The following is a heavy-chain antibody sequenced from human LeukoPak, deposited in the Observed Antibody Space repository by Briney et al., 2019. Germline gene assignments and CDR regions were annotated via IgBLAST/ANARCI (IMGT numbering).Heavy chain of an antibody. J-gene: IGHJ4*02. Sequence: GGSLRLSCAASGFTFSSYSMSWVRQAPGKGLEWVSAISGSGGSTYYADSVKGRFTISRDNSKNTLYLQTNSLRAEDTAVYYCAKDSGRGCFDYWGQGTLVTVSS. D-gene: IGHD3-10*01. CDR2: ISGSGGST. CDR1: GFTFSSYS. CDR3: AKDSGRGCFDY. V-gene: IGHV3-23*01.